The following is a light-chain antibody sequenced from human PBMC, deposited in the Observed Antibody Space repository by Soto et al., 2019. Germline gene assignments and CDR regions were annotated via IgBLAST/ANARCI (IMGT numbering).Light chain of an antibody. Sequence: HSALTQPLSASGSPGQSVTISCTGVSSDVGGYDYVLWYQQYPGKAPKLIIFEVNKRPSGVPDRFSGSKSGNTASLTVSGLQAEDDAVYYCASYAGNSRYVFGTGTNVTVL. CDR1: SSDVGGYDY. CDR3: ASYAGNSRYV. J-gene: IGLJ1*01. CDR2: EVN. V-gene: IGLV2-8*01.